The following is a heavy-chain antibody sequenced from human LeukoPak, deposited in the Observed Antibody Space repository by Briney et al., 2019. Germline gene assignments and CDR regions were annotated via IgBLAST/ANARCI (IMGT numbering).Heavy chain of an antibody. Sequence: GGSLRLSCAASGFTFDDYGMSWVRQAPGKGLEWVSGINWNGGSTGYADSVKGRFTISRDNAKNSLYLQMNSLRAEDTALYYCARDPFEYSSSSWFDPWGQGTLVTVSS. D-gene: IGHD6-6*01. CDR1: GFTFDDYG. J-gene: IGHJ5*02. CDR2: INWNGGST. CDR3: ARDPFEYSSSSWFDP. V-gene: IGHV3-20*04.